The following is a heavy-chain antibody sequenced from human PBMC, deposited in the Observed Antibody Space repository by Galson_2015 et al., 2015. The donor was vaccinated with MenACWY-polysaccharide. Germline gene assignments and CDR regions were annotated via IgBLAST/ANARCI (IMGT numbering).Heavy chain of an antibody. CDR2: IKADGSFS. Sequence: SLRLSCAASGFTFNNYWMHWVRQPPGKGLEWVSYIKADGSFSNYADSVKGRFTTSTDNAKNMVYLQMDGLGDEDTAVYFCARDNNWSFDSWGQGTLVTVSS. CDR3: ARDNNWSFDS. D-gene: IGHD1-1*01. CDR1: GFTFNNYW. J-gene: IGHJ4*02. V-gene: IGHV3-74*01.